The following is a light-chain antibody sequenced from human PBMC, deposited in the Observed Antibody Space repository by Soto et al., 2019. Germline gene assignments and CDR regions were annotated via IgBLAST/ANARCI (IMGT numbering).Light chain of an antibody. Sequence: ENVLTQSPDTLSLSPGERGTLSCRASQSVLNNCLAWYQQKPGQAPKLLIYGASSRATGVPARFSGSGSGTEFTLTISSLQSEDSAVYYCQQYHDWPPTWTFGLGTKVEIK. CDR1: QSVLNN. V-gene: IGKV3-15*01. CDR3: QQYHDWPPTWT. J-gene: IGKJ1*01. CDR2: GAS.